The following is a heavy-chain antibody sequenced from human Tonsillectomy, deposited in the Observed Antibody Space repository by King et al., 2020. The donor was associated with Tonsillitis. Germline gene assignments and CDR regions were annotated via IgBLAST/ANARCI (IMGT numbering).Heavy chain of an antibody. CDR3: ARRSCTSPACYGASWNSFDN. D-gene: IGHD2-2*01. V-gene: IGHV3-7*01. Sequence: VQLVESGGGLVQPGGSLRLSCAASGLTFSGYWMTWVRQAPGKGLEWVANMNDEGTEKNYVDSVKGRFTISRDNAKNSLYLQMNSLRAEDTAIYYCARRSCTSPACYGASWNSFDNWGRGTVVTVSS. CDR1: GLTFSGYW. CDR2: MNDEGTEK. J-gene: IGHJ4*02.